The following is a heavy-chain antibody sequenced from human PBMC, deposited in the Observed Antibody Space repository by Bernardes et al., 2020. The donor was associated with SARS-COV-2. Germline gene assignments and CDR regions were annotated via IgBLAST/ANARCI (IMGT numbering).Heavy chain of an antibody. Sequence: GGSLRLSCAASGFTFSSYAMSWVRQAPGKGLEWVSAISSSGGSTYYADSVKGRFTISRDNSKNTLYLQMNSLRAEDTAVYYCAKDQSSGRYGYAFDIWGQGTMVTVSS. J-gene: IGHJ3*02. D-gene: IGHD6-19*01. CDR3: AKDQSSGRYGYAFDI. CDR2: ISSSGGST. CDR1: GFTFSSYA. V-gene: IGHV3-23*01.